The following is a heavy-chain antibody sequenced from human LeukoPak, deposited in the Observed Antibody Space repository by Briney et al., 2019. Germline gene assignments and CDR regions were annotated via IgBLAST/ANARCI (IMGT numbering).Heavy chain of an antibody. Sequence: ASVKVSCKASGYTFTGYYMHWVRQAPGQGLEWMGWINPNSGGTNYAQKFQGRVTMTRDTSISTAYMELSRLRSDDTAVYYCARTAYGKDGYNYDYWGQGTTVTVSS. J-gene: IGHJ4*03. CDR3: ARTAYGKDGYNYDY. V-gene: IGHV1-2*02. CDR2: INPNSGGT. CDR1: GYTFTGYY. D-gene: IGHD5-24*01.